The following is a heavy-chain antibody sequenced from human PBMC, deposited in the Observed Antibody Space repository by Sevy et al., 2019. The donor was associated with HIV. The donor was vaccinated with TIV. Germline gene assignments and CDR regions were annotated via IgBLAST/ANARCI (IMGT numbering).Heavy chain of an antibody. CDR1: GYTFASEG. CDR2: IGAYNGKA. D-gene: IGHD3-10*01. V-gene: IGHV1-18*01. Sequence: ASVKVSCKASGYTFASEGISWVRQAPGQGLEGMGWIGAYNGKANTAQKLQGRVTMITDTSKGTAYMELSSLGSDDTAIYYCARVPTYYYGSATYFESWGQGTLVTVSS. CDR3: ARVPTYYYGSATYFES. J-gene: IGHJ4*02.